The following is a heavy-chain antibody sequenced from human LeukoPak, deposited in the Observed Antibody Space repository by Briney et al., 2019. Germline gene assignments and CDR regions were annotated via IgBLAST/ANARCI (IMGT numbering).Heavy chain of an antibody. Sequence: SPTLSLTFAISGSSVSINSAGWNWIRQSQSRGLEWLGSTYYRSKRYNYYAASVKSRITITADTSKNQFSLQLNSVTPEDAAVYYCARDVVGVVVFSPPPLDYWGQGTLVTVSS. J-gene: IGHJ4*02. D-gene: IGHD2-15*01. V-gene: IGHV6-1*01. CDR2: TYYRSKRYN. CDR1: GSSVSINSAG. CDR3: ARDVVGVVVFSPPPLDY.